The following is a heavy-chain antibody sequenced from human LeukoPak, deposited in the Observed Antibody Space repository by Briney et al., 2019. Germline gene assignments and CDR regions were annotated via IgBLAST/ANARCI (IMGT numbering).Heavy chain of an antibody. D-gene: IGHD6-19*01. CDR3: ATVPVAGYEVYFDY. Sequence: ASVKVSCKVAGYSLSDMSVHWIRQAPGRGLEWMGSSDSEDGDPVYAQKFEGRLTMTEDTSTDTAYMDLSSLRSEDTAVYYCATVPVAGYEVYFDYWGQGTLVTVSS. V-gene: IGHV1-24*01. CDR2: SDSEDGDP. J-gene: IGHJ4*02. CDR1: GYSLSDMS.